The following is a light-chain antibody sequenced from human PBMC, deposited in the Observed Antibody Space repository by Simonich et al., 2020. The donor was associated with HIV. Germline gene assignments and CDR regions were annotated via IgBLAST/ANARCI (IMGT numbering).Light chain of an antibody. J-gene: IGKJ1*01. CDR2: WAS. Sequence: DIVMTQSPDSLAVSLGERATINCKSSQGVLYSSNNKNYLAWYQQKPGQPPKLLIYWASTRQSGVPDRFSGSGSGKDFTLTISSLQAEDVAVYYCQQYYSTPWTFGQGTKVEIK. CDR1: QGVLYSSNNKNY. CDR3: QQYYSTPWT. V-gene: IGKV4-1*01.